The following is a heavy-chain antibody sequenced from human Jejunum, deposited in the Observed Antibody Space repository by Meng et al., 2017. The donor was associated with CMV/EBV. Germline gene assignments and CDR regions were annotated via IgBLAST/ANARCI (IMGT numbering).Heavy chain of an antibody. V-gene: IGHV4-39*07. D-gene: IGHD4-11*01. CDR2: ISYTGST. CDR3: VRVDTMTTFLLDS. Sequence: SGGAFCSTSYRWGWVSQSPGKGLEWVGSISYTGSTYYNPSLERRLTISVDRSKNQFSLRLTTATAADAAVYYCVRVDTMTTFLLDSWGPGTLVTVSS. J-gene: IGHJ4*02. CDR1: GGAFCSTSYR.